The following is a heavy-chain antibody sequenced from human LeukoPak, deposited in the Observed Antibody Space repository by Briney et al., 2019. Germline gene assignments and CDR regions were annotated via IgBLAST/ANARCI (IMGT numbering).Heavy chain of an antibody. CDR2: IFPSGSST. D-gene: IGHD5-18*01. J-gene: IGHJ4*02. CDR3: ARDMGYSYGYSYFDH. V-gene: IGHV3-21*01. Sequence: GGSLRLSCAASGFIFSSYGMSWVRQAPGKALEWVSGIFPSGSSTFYSDSVKGRFTISRDNAKNSLYLQMNSLRAEDTAVYYCARDMGYSYGYSYFDHWGQGTLVTVSS. CDR1: GFIFSSYG.